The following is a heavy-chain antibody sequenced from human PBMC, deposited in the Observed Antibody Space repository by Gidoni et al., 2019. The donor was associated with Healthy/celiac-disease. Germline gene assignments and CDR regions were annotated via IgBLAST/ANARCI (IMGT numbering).Heavy chain of an antibody. CDR1: GGSFSGYY. CDR2: TNHSGST. V-gene: IGHV4-34*01. J-gene: IGHJ5*02. D-gene: IGHD5-12*01. CDR3: ARGLGYSGYYPAGWFDP. Sequence: QVQLQQWGAGLLKPSETLSLTCAVYGGSFSGYYWSWIRQPPGKGLEWIGETNHSGSTNSNPSLKSRVTISVDTSKNQFSLKLSSVTAADTAVYYCARGLGYSGYYPAGWFDPWGQGTLVTVSS.